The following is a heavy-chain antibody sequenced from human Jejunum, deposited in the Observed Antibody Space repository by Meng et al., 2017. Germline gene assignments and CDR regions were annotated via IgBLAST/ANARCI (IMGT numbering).Heavy chain of an antibody. Sequence: QEQGLQSGHAMKTPAPSVTISCYASGYTFASFDLNWLRQATGLGFQWMGTIFSGGGNTRSVQKFQSRVTMTGKTSTTTVYMDMSSLTYETKAIYYCAREKPGDYYFDLWGQGTLVTVSS. CDR1: GYTFASFD. CDR2: IFSGGGNT. V-gene: IGHV1-46*01. D-gene: IGHD3-22*01. J-gene: IGHJ5*02. CDR3: AREKPGDYYFDL.